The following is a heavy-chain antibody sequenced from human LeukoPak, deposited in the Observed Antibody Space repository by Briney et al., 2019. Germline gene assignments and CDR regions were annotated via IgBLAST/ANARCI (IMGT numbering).Heavy chain of an antibody. CDR1: GYTFTGYY. J-gene: IGHJ4*02. CDR3: ARQKAAAGHFDY. Sequence: GASVKVSCKASGYTFTGYYMHWVRQAPGQGLEWMGWINPNSGGTNYAQKFQGRVTMTRDTSISSAYMDLSRLRYDDTAVYYCARQKAAAGHFDYWGQGTLVTVSS. V-gene: IGHV1-2*02. D-gene: IGHD6-13*01. CDR2: INPNSGGT.